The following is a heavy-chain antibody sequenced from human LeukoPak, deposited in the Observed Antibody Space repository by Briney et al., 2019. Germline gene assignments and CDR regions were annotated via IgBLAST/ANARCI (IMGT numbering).Heavy chain of an antibody. D-gene: IGHD3-16*01. CDR1: GYTLTELS. Sequence: ASVKVSCKVSGYTLTELSMHWVRQAPGKGLEWMGGFDPEDGETIYAQKFQGRVTMTENTSTDTAYMELSSLRSEDTAVHYCATRLDYVAPFDPWGQGTLVTVSS. CDR3: ATRLDYVAPFDP. J-gene: IGHJ5*02. CDR2: FDPEDGET. V-gene: IGHV1-24*01.